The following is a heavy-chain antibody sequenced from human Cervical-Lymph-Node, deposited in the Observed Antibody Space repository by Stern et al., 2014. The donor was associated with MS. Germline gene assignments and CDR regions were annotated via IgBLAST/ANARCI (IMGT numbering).Heavy chain of an antibody. CDR1: GFTVSSHY. CDR2: IYSGGST. D-gene: IGHD3-3*01. CDR3: ARFVLEWLLFDVSTRMDV. Sequence: EVQLVESGGGLIQPGGSLRLSCAASGFTVSSHYMSWVRQAPGKGLEWVSVIYSGGSTYYADSVKGRFAISRDNSKNTLYLQMNSLRAEDTAVYYCARFVLEWLLFDVSTRMDVWGQGTTVTVSS. J-gene: IGHJ6*02. V-gene: IGHV3-53*01.